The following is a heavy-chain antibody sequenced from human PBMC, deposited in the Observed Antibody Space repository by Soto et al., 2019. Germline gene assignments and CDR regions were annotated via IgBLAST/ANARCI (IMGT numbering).Heavy chain of an antibody. Sequence: SVKVSCKASGGTFSSYTISWVRHAPGQGLEWMGRIIPILGIANYAQRFQGRVTITADKSTSTAYMELSSLRSEDTAVYYRAREEVTGTGRPFDYWGQGTLVTVSS. CDR2: IIPILGIA. V-gene: IGHV1-69*04. J-gene: IGHJ4*02. CDR1: GGTFSSYT. CDR3: AREEVTGTGRPFDY. D-gene: IGHD1-7*01.